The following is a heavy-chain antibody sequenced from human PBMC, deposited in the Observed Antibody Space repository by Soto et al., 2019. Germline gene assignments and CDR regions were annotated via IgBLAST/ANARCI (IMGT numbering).Heavy chain of an antibody. CDR2: IYYSGST. CDR1: DGSISSYY. J-gene: IGHJ5*02. Sequence: SETLSLTCTVSDGSISSYYWSWIRQPPGKGLEWIGYIYYSGSTNYNPSLKSRVTISVDTSKNQFSLKLSSVTAADTAVYYCARLPYYDFWSGNWFDPWGQGTLVTVSS. D-gene: IGHD3-3*01. V-gene: IGHV4-59*08. CDR3: ARLPYYDFWSGNWFDP.